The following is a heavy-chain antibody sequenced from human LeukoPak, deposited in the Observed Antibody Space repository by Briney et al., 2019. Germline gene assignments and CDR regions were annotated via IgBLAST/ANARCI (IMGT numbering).Heavy chain of an antibody. Sequence: KPSETLSLTCTVSGGSISSYYWSWIRQPPGKGLEWIGYIYYSGSTNYNPSLKSRVTISVDTSKNQFSLELSSVTAADTAVYYCARDRGYDSPAFDIWGQGTMVTVSS. CDR2: IYYSGST. J-gene: IGHJ3*02. CDR1: GGSISSYY. D-gene: IGHD5-12*01. CDR3: ARDRGYDSPAFDI. V-gene: IGHV4-59*01.